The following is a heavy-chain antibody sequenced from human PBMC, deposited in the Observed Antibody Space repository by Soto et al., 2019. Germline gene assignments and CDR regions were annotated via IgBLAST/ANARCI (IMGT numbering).Heavy chain of an antibody. CDR2: INPSGGST. Sequence: ASVKVSCKASGYTITSHYMHWVRQAPGQGLEWMGVINPSGGSTSYAQKFQGRVTMTRDTSTSTVYMELSSLRSEDTAVYYCAREYPREQWLPAETRYYGMDVWGQGTTVTVSS. V-gene: IGHV1-46*01. CDR1: GYTITSHY. CDR3: AREYPREQWLPAETRYYGMDV. J-gene: IGHJ6*02. D-gene: IGHD6-19*01.